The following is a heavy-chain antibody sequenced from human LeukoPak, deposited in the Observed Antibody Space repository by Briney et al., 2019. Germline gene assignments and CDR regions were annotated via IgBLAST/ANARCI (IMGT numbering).Heavy chain of an antibody. D-gene: IGHD1-7*01. CDR3: TREIRKNYRFYFDT. CDR1: RFTVNDNF. V-gene: IGHV3-66*02. J-gene: IGHJ4*02. CDR2: ICSGGAA. Sequence: PGGSLRLSCAASRFTVNDNFMNWVRQAPGKGLEWLSVICSGGAAYYADSVKGRFTASRDSSENKVFLQMDSLRIEDTAVYYCTREIRKNYRFYFDTWGQGTLVTVSS.